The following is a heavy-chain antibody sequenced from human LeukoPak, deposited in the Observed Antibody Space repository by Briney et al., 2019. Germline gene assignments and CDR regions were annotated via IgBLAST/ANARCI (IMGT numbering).Heavy chain of an antibody. CDR1: GYTFTSCG. J-gene: IGHJ6*04. CDR3: AREGYCSSTSCSGYYYYYGMDV. V-gene: IGHV1-18*04. Sequence: GASVKVSCKASGYTFTSCGISWVRQAPGQGLEWMGGISAYNGNTNYAQKLQGRVTMTTDTSTSTAYMELRSLRSDDTAVYYCAREGYCSSTSCSGYYYYYGMDVWGKGTTVTVSS. D-gene: IGHD2-2*01. CDR2: ISAYNGNT.